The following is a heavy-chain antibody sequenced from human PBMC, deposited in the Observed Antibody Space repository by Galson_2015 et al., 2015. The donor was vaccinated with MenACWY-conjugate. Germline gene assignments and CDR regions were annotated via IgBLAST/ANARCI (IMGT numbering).Heavy chain of an antibody. J-gene: IGHJ4*02. CDR1: GGSISSSNW. CDR3: ARRGPGSDFWSGYYSFDY. V-gene: IGHV4-4*02. CDR2: IYHSGST. D-gene: IGHD3-3*01. Sequence: SESLSVTCAVSGGSISSSNWWSWVRQPPGKGLEWIEEIYHSGSTDYKPTLKSRVLISVDKSKNQFSLLLSSVTAADTAVYYCARRGPGSDFWSGYYSFDYWGQGTLVTVSS.